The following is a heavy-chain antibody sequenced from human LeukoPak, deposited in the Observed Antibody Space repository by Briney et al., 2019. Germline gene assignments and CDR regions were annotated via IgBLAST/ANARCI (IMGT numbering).Heavy chain of an antibody. Sequence: SETLSLTCTVSGASISSSYCTWIRQPAGEGLEWIGRISTGGSTTYNPSFKSRVTMSLDTSKNQFSLNLTSVTAADTAVYYCARGRFLDAFDIWGQGTMVTVSS. J-gene: IGHJ3*02. CDR1: GASISSSY. CDR2: ISTGGST. D-gene: IGHD3-3*01. CDR3: ARGRFLDAFDI. V-gene: IGHV4-4*07.